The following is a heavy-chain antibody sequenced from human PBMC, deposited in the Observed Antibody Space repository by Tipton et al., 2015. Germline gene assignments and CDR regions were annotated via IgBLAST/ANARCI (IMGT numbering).Heavy chain of an antibody. V-gene: IGHV1-69*01. CDR3: GKSRPVYYAMDV. CDR2: IIPLFGTA. CDR1: GGTLSRYA. Sequence: QSGPEVKKPGSSVKVSCKSSGGTLSRYAISWVRQAPGQGLEWMGAIIPLFGTANYAQKFQGRVTITADESTSTAYMELSSLRSEDTAVYYCGKSRPVYYAMDVWGQGTTVTVSS. J-gene: IGHJ6*02.